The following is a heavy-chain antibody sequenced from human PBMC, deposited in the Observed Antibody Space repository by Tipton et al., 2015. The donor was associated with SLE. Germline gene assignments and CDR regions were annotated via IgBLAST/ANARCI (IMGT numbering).Heavy chain of an antibody. CDR3: ARGIDPTSSRISDY. CDR2: INEDGTIT. CDR1: GFTLRSYW. J-gene: IGHJ4*02. D-gene: IGHD2-2*01. V-gene: IGHV3-74*01. Sequence: SLRLSCAASGFTLRSYWMHCIRQAPGKGLVWVSRINEDGTITRYEDSVKGRFTISRDNAKNILYLQMNSLRVEDTALYYCARGIDPTSSRISDYWGQGTLLSVSS.